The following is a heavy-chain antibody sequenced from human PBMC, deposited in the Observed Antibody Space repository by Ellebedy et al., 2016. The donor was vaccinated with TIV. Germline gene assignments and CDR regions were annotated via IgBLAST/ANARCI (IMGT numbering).Heavy chain of an antibody. CDR2: INAVNGNT. CDR1: GYTFTSYA. D-gene: IGHD2-21*02. CDR3: ARGGGGDSRWFDP. Sequence: AASVKVSCKASGYTFTSYAMHWVRQAPGQRLEWMGWINAVNGNTKFSQKFQGRVTITRDTSATTAYMELSSLRSEDTAVYYCARGGGGDSRWFDPWGQGTLVTVSS. V-gene: IGHV1-3*01. J-gene: IGHJ5*02.